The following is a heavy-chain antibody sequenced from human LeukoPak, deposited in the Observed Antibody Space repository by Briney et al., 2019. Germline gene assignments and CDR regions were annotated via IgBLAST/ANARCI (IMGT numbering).Heavy chain of an antibody. D-gene: IGHD3-10*01. CDR3: ARGYVDLWFGESKGSRFDP. V-gene: IGHV3-21*01. Sequence: PGGSLRLSCAASGFTFSSYSMNWVRQAPGKGLEWVSSISSSSSYIYYADSVKGRFTISRDNAKNSLYLQMNSLRAEDTAVYYCARGYVDLWFGESKGSRFDPWGQGTLVTVSS. CDR1: GFTFSSYS. CDR2: ISSSSSYI. J-gene: IGHJ5*02.